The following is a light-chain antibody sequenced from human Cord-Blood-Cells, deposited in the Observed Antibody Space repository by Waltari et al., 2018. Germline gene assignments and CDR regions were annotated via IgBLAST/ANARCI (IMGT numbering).Light chain of an antibody. Sequence: QSALPQPPPASGSPGQSVTFSCTGTSSDVGGYNYVPWSQQHPGKAPQLMIYEVSKRPSGVPDRFSGSKSGNTASLTVSGLQAEDEADYYCSSYAGSNNLVFGGGAKLTVL. CDR1: SSDVGGYNY. J-gene: IGLJ2*01. V-gene: IGLV2-8*01. CDR2: EVS. CDR3: SSYAGSNNLV.